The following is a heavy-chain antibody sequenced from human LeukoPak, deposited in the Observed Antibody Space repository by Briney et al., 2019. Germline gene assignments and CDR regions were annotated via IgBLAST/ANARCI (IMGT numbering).Heavy chain of an antibody. CDR3: ARPYYYDSSMAFDI. J-gene: IGHJ3*02. CDR2: IYYSGSN. D-gene: IGHD3-22*01. V-gene: IGHV4-59*01. Sequence: KASETLSLTCTVSGGPISSYYWSWLRQPPGKGLEGIGYIYYSGSNNYNPSRKSRVTISVDKSKIQFSLKLSSVTAADTAVYYCARPYYYDSSMAFDIWGQGTMVTVSS. CDR1: GGPISSYY.